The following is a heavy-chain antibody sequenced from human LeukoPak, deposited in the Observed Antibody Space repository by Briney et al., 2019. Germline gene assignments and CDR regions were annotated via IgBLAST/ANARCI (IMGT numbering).Heavy chain of an antibody. D-gene: IGHD3-10*01. CDR2: IKSETDGGTT. CDR3: TTDLRQRTVLLWFGGDLPLDV. CDR1: GFTFSNAW. V-gene: IGHV3-15*01. J-gene: IGHJ6*04. Sequence: GGSLRLSCAASGFTFSNAWMSWVRQAPGKGLEWVGRIKSETDGGTTDYAAPVKGRFTISRDDSKNTLYLQMNSLKTEDTAVYYCTTDLRQRTVLLWFGGDLPLDVWGKGTTVTVSS.